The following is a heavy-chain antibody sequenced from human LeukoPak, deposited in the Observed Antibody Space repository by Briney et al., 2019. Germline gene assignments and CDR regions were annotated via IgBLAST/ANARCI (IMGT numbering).Heavy chain of an antibody. CDR1: GYTFTSYG. J-gene: IGHJ4*02. CDR2: ISAYNGNT. Sequence: ASVKVSCKASGYTFTSYGINWGRQAPGQGLEWMGWISAYNGNTNYAQKFQDRVTMTTDTSTRTAYMELRRLRSDDTAVYYWAGAREEGQLDYWGQGTLVTVSS. D-gene: IGHD6-13*01. V-gene: IGHV1-18*01. CDR3: AGAREEGQLDY.